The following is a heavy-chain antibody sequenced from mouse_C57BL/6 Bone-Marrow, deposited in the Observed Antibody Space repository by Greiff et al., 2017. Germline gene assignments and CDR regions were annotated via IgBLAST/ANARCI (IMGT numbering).Heavy chain of an antibody. CDR2: IDPSDSYT. V-gene: IGHV1-69*01. D-gene: IGHD4-1*02. CDR3: ARSTGTGVLFAY. Sequence: QVQLQQPGAELVMPGASVKLSCKASGYTFTSYWMHWVKQRPGQGLEWIGEIDPSDSYTNYNQKFKGKSTLTVDKSSSTAYMQLSSLTSEDSAVYYCARSTGTGVLFAYWGQGTLVTVSA. CDR1: GYTFTSYW. J-gene: IGHJ3*01.